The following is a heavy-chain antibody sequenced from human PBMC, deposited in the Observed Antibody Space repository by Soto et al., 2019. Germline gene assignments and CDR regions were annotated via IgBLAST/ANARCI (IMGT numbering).Heavy chain of an antibody. CDR2: ISAYNGNT. V-gene: IGHV1-18*01. CDR3: ARDQAMAQFDY. Sequence: QVQLVQSGAEVKKPGASVKVSCKASGYTLTSDGISWVRQAPGQGRAWMGWISAYNGNTKYAQNLQGRVTMTTDTSTSTAYMELRSLRSDDTAVYYCARDQAMAQFDYWGQGTLVTVSS. J-gene: IGHJ4*02. CDR1: GYTLTSDG. D-gene: IGHD5-18*01.